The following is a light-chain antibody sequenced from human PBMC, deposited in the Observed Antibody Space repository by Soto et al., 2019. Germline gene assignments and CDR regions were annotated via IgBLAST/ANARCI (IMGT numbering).Light chain of an antibody. J-gene: IGKJ1*01. V-gene: IGKV3D-15*02. CDR1: QSVSSN. CDR3: QQCGSSPWT. Sequence: EIVMTQSPATLSVSPGERATLSCRASQSVSSNLAWYQQKPGQAPRLLIYRASIRATGIPDRFTGSGSGTDFTLTISSLEPEDFAVYYCQQCGSSPWTFGQGTKVDIK. CDR2: RAS.